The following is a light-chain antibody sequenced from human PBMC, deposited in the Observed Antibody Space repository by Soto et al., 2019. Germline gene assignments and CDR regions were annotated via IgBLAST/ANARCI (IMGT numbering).Light chain of an antibody. CDR1: QSVNRW. Sequence: DIQLTQSPSTLSASVGDRVTITCRASQSVNRWLAWYQQKSGKAPKLLIYEVSKLASGVPSRFSGSESATGFTLTINSLQPDDSATYYCQQYNNQYTFGQGTKVDIK. CDR3: QQYNNQYT. J-gene: IGKJ2*01. CDR2: EVS. V-gene: IGKV1-5*03.